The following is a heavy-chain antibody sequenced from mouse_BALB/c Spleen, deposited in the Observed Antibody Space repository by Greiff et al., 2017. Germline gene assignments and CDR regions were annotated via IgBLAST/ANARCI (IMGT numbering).Heavy chain of an antibody. CDR1: GFTFSSYT. CDR2: ISNGGGST. Sequence: EVQRVESGGGLVQPGGSLKLSFAASGFTFSSYTMSWVRQTPEKRLEWVAYISNGGGSTYYPDTVKGRFTISRDNAKNTLYLQMSSLKSEDTAMYYCARHGKLRLPYFDVWGAGTTVTVSS. D-gene: IGHD1-2*01. J-gene: IGHJ1*01. CDR3: ARHGKLRLPYFDV. V-gene: IGHV5-12-2*01.